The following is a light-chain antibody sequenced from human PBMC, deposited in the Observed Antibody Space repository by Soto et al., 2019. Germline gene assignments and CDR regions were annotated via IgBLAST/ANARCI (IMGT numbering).Light chain of an antibody. V-gene: IGKV3-15*01. Sequence: EIALTQSPAALSLSPGERPTLSCRASQSVSSYLAWYQQKPGQAPRLLIYGVSTRATGIPARFSGSESGTEFTLTISSLQSEDFAVYYCQQYNNWPAITFGQGTRLEIK. CDR3: QQYNNWPAIT. CDR1: QSVSSY. CDR2: GVS. J-gene: IGKJ5*01.